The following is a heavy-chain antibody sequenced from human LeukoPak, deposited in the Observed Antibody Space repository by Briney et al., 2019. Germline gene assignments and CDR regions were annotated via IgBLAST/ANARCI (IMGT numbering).Heavy chain of an antibody. CDR1: GFTFSSYH. CDR2: ISSSTV. V-gene: IGHV3-48*01. Sequence: PGGSLRLSCAASGFTFSSYHMNWVRQAPGKGLEWVSYISSSTVYYADSVKGRFAISRDIAKNSLYLQMKSLRAEDTALYYCAREDSSSRLNYFDYWGQGTLVTVSS. D-gene: IGHD6-13*01. CDR3: AREDSSSRLNYFDY. J-gene: IGHJ4*02.